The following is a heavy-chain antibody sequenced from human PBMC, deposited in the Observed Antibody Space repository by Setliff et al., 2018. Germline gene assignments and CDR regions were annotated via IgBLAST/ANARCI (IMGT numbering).Heavy chain of an antibody. CDR2: IYTGGST. D-gene: IGHD3-10*01. Sequence: SLRLSCAASGFTFSSYWMSWVRQAPGKGLEWVSVIYTGGSTYYADSVKGRFTISRDNSRNTVYLQMNSLRAEDTAVYYCARDFQLVLPYHVDCAMDVWGKGTTVTV. J-gene: IGHJ6*03. V-gene: IGHV3-66*02. CDR3: ARDFQLVLPYHVDCAMDV. CDR1: GFTFSSYW.